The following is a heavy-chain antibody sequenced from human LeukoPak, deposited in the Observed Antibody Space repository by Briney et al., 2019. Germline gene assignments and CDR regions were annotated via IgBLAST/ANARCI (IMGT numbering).Heavy chain of an antibody. CDR3: ARTPSGGSFYYFDY. D-gene: IGHD1-26*01. V-gene: IGHV4-39*07. CDR2: IFYSGRT. CDR1: GGSISSSSYY. Sequence: SETLSLTCTVSGGSISSSSYYWGWIRQPPGKGLEWIGSIFYSGRTYSNPSLKSRVTLSVDTSKNQFSLKLSSVTAADTAVYYCARTPSGGSFYYFDYWGQGTLVTVSS. J-gene: IGHJ4*02.